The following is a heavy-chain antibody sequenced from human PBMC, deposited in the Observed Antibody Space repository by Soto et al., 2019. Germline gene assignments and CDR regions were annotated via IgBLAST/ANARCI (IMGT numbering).Heavy chain of an antibody. J-gene: IGHJ4*02. CDR3: ARDPMGRYYGSGSYYFDY. V-gene: IGHV3-30-3*01. CDR1: GFTFSSYA. D-gene: IGHD3-10*01. CDR2: ISYDGSNK. Sequence: PGGSLRLSCAASGFTFSSYAMHWVRQAPGKGLEWVAVISYDGSNKYYADSVKGRFTISRDNSKNTLYLQMNSLRAEDTAVYYCARDPMGRYYGSGSYYFDYWGQGTLVTV.